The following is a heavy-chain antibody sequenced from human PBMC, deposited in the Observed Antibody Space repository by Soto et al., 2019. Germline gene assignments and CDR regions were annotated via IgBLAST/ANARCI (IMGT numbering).Heavy chain of an antibody. V-gene: IGHV4-34*01. J-gene: IGHJ4*02. CDR3: ARSRGRFYSSSSGPY. CDR1: CGSFIGYY. CDR2: INHSGST. D-gene: IGHD6-6*01. Sequence: SETLSLTCAFYCGSFIGYYWSWIRQPPGKGLEWIGEINHSGSTNYNPSLKSRVTISVDTSKNQFSLKLSSVTAADTAVYYCARSRGRFYSSSSGPYWGQGTLVTVSS.